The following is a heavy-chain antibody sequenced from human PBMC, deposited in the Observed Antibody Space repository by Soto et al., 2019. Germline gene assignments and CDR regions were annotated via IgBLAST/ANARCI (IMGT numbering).Heavy chain of an antibody. Sequence: LTLSCEASGVTFINYPMKWLRRAPDKGLQWVAVISYDGSKRDYADSVRGRFTISRDNSKNTLYLQMNSLRPEDTAVYYCAQLLGGSYAFEIWGQGTMVTVSS. V-gene: IGHV3-30-3*01. CDR2: ISYDGSKR. D-gene: IGHD1-26*01. J-gene: IGHJ3*02. CDR1: GVTFINYP. CDR3: AQLLGGSYAFEI.